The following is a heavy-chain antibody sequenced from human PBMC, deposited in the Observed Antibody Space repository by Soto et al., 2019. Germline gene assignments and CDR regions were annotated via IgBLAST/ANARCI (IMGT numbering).Heavy chain of an antibody. V-gene: IGHV2-5*02. CDR1: GFSLTTSGVG. CDR2: IYWDDDK. Sequence: QITLNESGPTVVRPTETLTLTCRFSGFSLTTSGVGVGWIRQSPGKAPEWLALIYWDDDKRYSASLKSRLTITKDTSKNQVDLTVSDLDPTDTATYYCAHRVLRTVFGLVTTTAIFFDFWGPGTPVAVSS. CDR3: AHRVLRTVFGLVTTTAIFFDF. J-gene: IGHJ4*02. D-gene: IGHD3-3*01.